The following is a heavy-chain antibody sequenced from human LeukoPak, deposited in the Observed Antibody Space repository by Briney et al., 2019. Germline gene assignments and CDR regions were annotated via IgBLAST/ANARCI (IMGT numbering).Heavy chain of an antibody. CDR1: GGSISSSSYW. CDR2: IYYSGST. D-gene: IGHD3-22*01. Sequence: PSETLSLTCTVSGGSISSSSYWWGWIRQPPGKGLEWIANIYYSGSTHYNPSLKSRVTISIEKSKNQFSLKLSSVTAADTAVYYCARNYYDSSGYYPWNFDYWGQGTLVTVSS. V-gene: IGHV4-39*01. J-gene: IGHJ4*02. CDR3: ARNYYDSSGYYPWNFDY.